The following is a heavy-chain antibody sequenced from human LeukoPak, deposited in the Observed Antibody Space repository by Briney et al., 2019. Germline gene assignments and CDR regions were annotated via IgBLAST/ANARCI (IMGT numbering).Heavy chain of an antibody. V-gene: IGHV3-23*01. CDR2: ISGSGGSA. Sequence: GGSLRLSCAASGFTFSSYAMSWVRQAPGKGLEWVSAISGSGGSAYYAGSVKGRFTISRDNSKNTLYMQVNSLRAEDTAVYYCAKDYYDISGSRYDFWGQGTLVTVSS. CDR1: GFTFSSYA. D-gene: IGHD3-22*01. J-gene: IGHJ4*02. CDR3: AKDYYDISGSRYDF.